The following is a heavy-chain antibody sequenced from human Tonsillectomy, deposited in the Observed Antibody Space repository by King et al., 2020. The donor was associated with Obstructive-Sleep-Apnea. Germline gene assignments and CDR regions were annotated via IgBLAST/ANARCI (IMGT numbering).Heavy chain of an antibody. J-gene: IGHJ5*02. Sequence: VQLQESGPGLVKPSETLSLTCTVSGGSISSYYWSWIRQPPGKGLEWIGYIYYSWSTNYNPPLKSRVTISVDTSKNQFSLKLSSVTAADTAVYYCARHSTWFDPWGQGTLVTVSS. CDR3: ARHSTWFDP. V-gene: IGHV4-59*08. CDR2: IYYSWST. CDR1: GGSISSYY.